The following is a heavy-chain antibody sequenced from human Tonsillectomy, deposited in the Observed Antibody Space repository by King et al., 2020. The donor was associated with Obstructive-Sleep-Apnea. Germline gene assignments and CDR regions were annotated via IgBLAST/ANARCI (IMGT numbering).Heavy chain of an antibody. V-gene: IGHV4-59*07. CDR1: GGSFSNHY. CDR3: VRQQDYSAGWWDAFDL. J-gene: IGHJ3*01. Sequence: VQLQESGPGLVKPSDTLSLTCTVSGGSFSNHYWNWIRQPPGKRLEWISLIHSTGTTNYNPSLESRVSISLDTSDNVFSLKLRSVTAADAAVYYCVRQQDYSAGWWDAFDLWGPGTLVTVSS. D-gene: IGHD4-11*01. CDR2: IHSTGTT.